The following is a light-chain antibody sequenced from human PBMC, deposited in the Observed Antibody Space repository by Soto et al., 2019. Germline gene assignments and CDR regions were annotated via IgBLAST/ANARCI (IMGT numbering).Light chain of an antibody. V-gene: IGLV3-9*01. Sequence: SYELTQPLSVSVALGQTARITCGGNNIGSKNVHWYQQKPGQAPVLVIYRDSNRPSGIPERFSVSNSGNTATLTISRAQAGDEADYYCQVWDSSTAVFGGGTQLTVL. CDR2: RDS. CDR3: QVWDSSTAV. CDR1: NIGSKN. J-gene: IGLJ2*01.